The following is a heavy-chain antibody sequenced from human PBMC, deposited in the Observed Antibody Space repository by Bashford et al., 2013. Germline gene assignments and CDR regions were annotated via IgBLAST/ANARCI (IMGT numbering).Heavy chain of an antibody. V-gene: IGHV3-21*01. J-gene: IGHJ4*02. CDR2: ISSSSSYI. CDR3: ASAERWLRPFDY. Sequence: VRQAPGKGLEWVSSISSSSSYIYYADSVKGRFTISRDNAKNSLYLQMNSLRAEDTAVYYCASAERWLRPFDYVGPGNPGHRLL. D-gene: IGHD4-23*01.